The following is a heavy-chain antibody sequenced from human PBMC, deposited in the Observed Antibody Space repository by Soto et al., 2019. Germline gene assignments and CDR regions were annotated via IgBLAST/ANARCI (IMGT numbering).Heavy chain of an antibody. J-gene: IGHJ5*02. D-gene: IGHD3-22*01. CDR1: GFTFSSYA. CDR2: ISYDGSNK. Sequence: GGSLRLSCAASGFTFSSYAMHWVRQAPGKGLEWVAVISYDGSNKYYADSVKGRFTISRDNSKNTLYLQMNSLRYDDTAVYYCARDYDKSGYDYFDPWGQGTLVTVSS. V-gene: IGHV3-30-3*01. CDR3: ARDYDKSGYDYFDP.